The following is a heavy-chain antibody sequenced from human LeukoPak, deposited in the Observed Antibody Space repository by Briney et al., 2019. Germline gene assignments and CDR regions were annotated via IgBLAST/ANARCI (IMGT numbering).Heavy chain of an antibody. CDR1: GGSISSSSYY. J-gene: IGHJ4*02. CDR2: IYYSGST. Sequence: SETLSLTCTVSGGSISSSSYYWGWIRQPPGKGLEWIGSIYYSGSTYYNPSLKSRVTISVDTSKNQFSLKLSSVTAADTAVYYCARHIAVAGSYFDYWGQGTLVTVSS. V-gene: IGHV4-39*01. CDR3: ARHIAVAGSYFDY. D-gene: IGHD6-19*01.